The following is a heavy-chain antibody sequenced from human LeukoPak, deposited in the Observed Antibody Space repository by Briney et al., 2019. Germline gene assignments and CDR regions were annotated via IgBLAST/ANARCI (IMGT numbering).Heavy chain of an antibody. Sequence: ASVKVSCKASGGTFSSYAISWVRQAPGQGLEWMGGIIPIFGTANYAQKFQGRVTITTDESTSTAYMELSSLRSEDTAVYYCASHHRSSYDAFDIWGQGTMVTVSS. CDR2: IIPIFGTA. CDR3: ASHHRSSYDAFDI. J-gene: IGHJ3*02. V-gene: IGHV1-69*05. D-gene: IGHD6-6*01. CDR1: GGTFSSYA.